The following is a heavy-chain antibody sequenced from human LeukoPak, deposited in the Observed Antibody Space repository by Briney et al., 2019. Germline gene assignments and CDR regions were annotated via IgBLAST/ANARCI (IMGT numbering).Heavy chain of an antibody. CDR1: GDSITELS. D-gene: IGHD3-9*01. CDR3: ATGTHYDLLPF. CDR2: FDPGSGEI. Sequence: GASVKVSCKVSGDSITELSTHWVRQAPGKWLEWMGGFDPGSGEIIYEQKFQDRVTMTEDTSTDTAYMELSSLRSEDTALYYCATGTHYDLLPFWGQGTLVTVSS. V-gene: IGHV1-24*01. J-gene: IGHJ4*02.